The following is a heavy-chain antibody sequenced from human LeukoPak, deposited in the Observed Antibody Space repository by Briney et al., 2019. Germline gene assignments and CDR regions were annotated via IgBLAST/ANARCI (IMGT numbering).Heavy chain of an antibody. CDR2: ITGGGGTT. J-gene: IGHJ4*02. D-gene: IGHD4-23*01. V-gene: IGHV3-23*01. CDR1: GFTFSTYV. CDR3: ATDPPILRWSFDY. Sequence: QAGGSLRLSCAASGFTFSTYVMSWVRRTPGKGLEWVSAITGGGGTTYYADSVKGRFTISRDNSKNTLYLQMNSLRAEDTAVYYRATDPPILRWSFDYWGQGTLVTVSS.